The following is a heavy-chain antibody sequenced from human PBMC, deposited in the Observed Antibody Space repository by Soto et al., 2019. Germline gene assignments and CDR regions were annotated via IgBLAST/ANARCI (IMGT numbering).Heavy chain of an antibody. Sequence: PGESLKISCAASGFTFSNHWIHWVRQAPGKGLVWVSRIGSDGGVATYADSVKGRFTISRDNAKNTLYLQMNSLRAEDTAVYYCARAVANTRNGLDIWGQGTMVTGSS. CDR2: IGSDGGVA. CDR3: ARAVANTRNGLDI. CDR1: GFTFSNHW. J-gene: IGHJ3*02. V-gene: IGHV3-74*01. D-gene: IGHD5-12*01.